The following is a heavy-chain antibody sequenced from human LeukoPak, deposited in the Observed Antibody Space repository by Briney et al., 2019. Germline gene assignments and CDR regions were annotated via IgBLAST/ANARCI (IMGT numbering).Heavy chain of an antibody. CDR2: ISSSSSYI. CDR3: ARSSSRGYGMDV. CDR1: GFTFSSYS. V-gene: IGHV3-21*01. Sequence: PGGSLRLSCAASGFTFSSYSMNWVRQAPGKGLEWVSSISSSSSYIYYADSVKGRFTISRDNAKNSLYLQMNSLRAEDTAVYYCARSSSRGYGMDVWGQGTTVTVSS. D-gene: IGHD6-13*01. J-gene: IGHJ6*02.